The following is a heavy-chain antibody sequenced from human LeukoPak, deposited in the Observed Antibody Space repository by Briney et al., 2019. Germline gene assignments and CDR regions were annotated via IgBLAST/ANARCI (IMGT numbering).Heavy chain of an antibody. D-gene: IGHD3-16*02. CDR3: AKWEKGDYVWGSYRYSDY. CDR2: IKSKTDGGTT. CDR1: GFTFSNAW. Sequence: GGSLRLSCAASGFTFSNAWMSWVRQAPGKGLEWVGRIKSKTDGGTTDYAAPVKGRFTISRDDSKNTLYLQMNSLKTEDTAVYYCAKWEKGDYVWGSYRYSDYWGQGTLVTVSS. J-gene: IGHJ4*02. V-gene: IGHV3-15*01.